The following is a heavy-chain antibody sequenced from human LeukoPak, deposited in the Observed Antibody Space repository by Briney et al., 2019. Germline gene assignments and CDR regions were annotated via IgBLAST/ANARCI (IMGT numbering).Heavy chain of an antibody. CDR3: ARDLEGSGSFYRPSYDY. V-gene: IGHV3-30*04. CDR2: ISYDGSTK. Sequence: GGSLRLSCAASGFTFSSYAIHWVRQAPGKGLEWVAVISYDGSTKYNADSVKGRFTISRDNSKNTLYLQMNSLRPEDTAVYYCARDLEGSGSFYRPSYDYWGQGTLVTVSS. D-gene: IGHD3-10*01. J-gene: IGHJ4*02. CDR1: GFTFSSYA.